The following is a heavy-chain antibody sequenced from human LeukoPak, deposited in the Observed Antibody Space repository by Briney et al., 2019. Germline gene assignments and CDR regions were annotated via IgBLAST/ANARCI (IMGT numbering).Heavy chain of an antibody. CDR1: GGSISSNTYY. J-gene: IGHJ5*02. CDR3: ARLGPAIAMAEGWFDP. D-gene: IGHD6-19*01. CDR2: FYYSGST. Sequence: PSETLSLTCTVSGGSISSNTYYWGWIRQPPGKGLEWIGSFYYSGSTYYNPSLKSRVTISVDMSKNHFSLKLNSVAAADTAVYYCARLGPAIAMAEGWFDPWGQGTLVTVSS. V-gene: IGHV4-39*02.